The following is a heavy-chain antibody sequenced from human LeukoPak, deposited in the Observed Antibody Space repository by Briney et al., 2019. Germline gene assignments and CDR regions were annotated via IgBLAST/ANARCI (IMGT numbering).Heavy chain of an antibody. V-gene: IGHV4-34*01. Sequence: SETLSLTCAVYGGSFSGYYWSWIRQPPGKGLEWIGEISHSGSTNYNPSLKSRVTISVDTSKNQFSLKLSSVTAADTAVYYCARGGPQGVGDCSSTSCYLDWFDPWGQGTLVTVSS. CDR2: ISHSGST. J-gene: IGHJ5*02. D-gene: IGHD2-2*03. CDR3: ARGGPQGVGDCSSTSCYLDWFDP. CDR1: GGSFSGYY.